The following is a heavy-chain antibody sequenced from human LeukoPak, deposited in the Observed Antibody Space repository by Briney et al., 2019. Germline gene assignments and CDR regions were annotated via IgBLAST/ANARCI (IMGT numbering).Heavy chain of an antibody. V-gene: IGHV3-23*01. J-gene: IGHJ6*03. D-gene: IGHD1-26*01. CDR2: IGGSGGGT. CDR1: GFTFSTYG. CDR3: ANSGSYYYSYMDV. Sequence: GGSLRLSCAASGFTFSTYGMSWVRQAPGKGLEWVSAIGGSGGGTYYADSVKGRFTISRDNSKNTLYLQMNSLRAEDSAVYYCANSGSYYYSYMDVWGKGTTVTVSS.